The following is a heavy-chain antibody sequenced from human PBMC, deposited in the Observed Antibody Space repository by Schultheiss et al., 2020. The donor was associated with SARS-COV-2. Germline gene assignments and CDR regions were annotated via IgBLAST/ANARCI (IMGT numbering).Heavy chain of an antibody. CDR1: GGSISSGGYY. D-gene: IGHD3-3*01. CDR3: ARQIYYDSVNWFDP. Sequence: SETLSLTCTVSGGSISSGGYYWSWIRQHPGKGLEWIGYIYYSGSTNYNPSLKSRVTISVDTSKNQFSLKLSSVTAADTAVYYCARQIYYDSVNWFDPWGQGTLVTVSS. V-gene: IGHV4-61*08. J-gene: IGHJ5*02. CDR2: IYYSGST.